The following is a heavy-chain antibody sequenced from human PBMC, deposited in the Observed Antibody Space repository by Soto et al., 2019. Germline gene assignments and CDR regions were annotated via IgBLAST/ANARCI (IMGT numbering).Heavy chain of an antibody. V-gene: IGHV1-69*06. CDR2: IIPIFGTA. CDR3: ALPRYDSSGYPRSGLLTH. D-gene: IGHD3-22*01. J-gene: IGHJ4*02. Sequence: ASVKVSCKASGGTFSSYAISWVRQAPGQGLEWMGGIIPIFGTANYAQKFQGRVTITADKSTSTAYMELSSLRSEDTAVYYCALPRYDSSGYPRSGLLTHWGQGTLVTVSS. CDR1: GGTFSSYA.